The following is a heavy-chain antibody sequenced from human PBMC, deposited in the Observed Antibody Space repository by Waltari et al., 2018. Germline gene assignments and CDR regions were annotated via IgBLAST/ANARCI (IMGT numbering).Heavy chain of an antibody. CDR2: ISGVGRIT. CDR1: GFTFSNYW. V-gene: IGHV3-74*01. CDR3: ARNYRDY. Sequence: EVQLVESGGGLVQPGGSLRLSCAASGFTFSNYWMHWVRQVPGKGLVWVSRISGVGRITHYADSVKGRFTISRDNAENTLYLQMNSLTVEDTAVYYRARNYRDYWGQGTLVTVSS. J-gene: IGHJ4*02. D-gene: IGHD3-16*02.